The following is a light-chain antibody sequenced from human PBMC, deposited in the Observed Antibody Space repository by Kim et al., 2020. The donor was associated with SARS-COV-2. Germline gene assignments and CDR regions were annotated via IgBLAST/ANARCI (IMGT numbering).Light chain of an antibody. CDR1: KYVTSN. Sequence: SVSPGEGATLCGRASKYVTSNLTWYQQKPGQARRLLIYAASTRPSGIPDRFSASRSGTDLTLTISSLQSEDFAVYYCQQYNNWPYTFGQGTKLEI. J-gene: IGKJ2*01. CDR2: AAS. V-gene: IGKV3-15*01. CDR3: QQYNNWPYT.